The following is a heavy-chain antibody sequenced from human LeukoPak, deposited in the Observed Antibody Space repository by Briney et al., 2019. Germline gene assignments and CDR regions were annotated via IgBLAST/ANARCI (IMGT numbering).Heavy chain of an antibody. CDR3: ARAAPDHDSFDY. J-gene: IGHJ4*02. D-gene: IGHD1-1*01. CDR2: IYYSGST. CDR1: GGSISSGDYY. Sequence: SETLSLTCTVSGGSISSGDYYWSWIRQPPGKGLEWIGYIYYSGSTYYNPSLKSRVTISVDTSKNQFSLKLSSVTAADTAVYYCARAAPDHDSFDYWGQGTLVTVSS. V-gene: IGHV4-30-4*02.